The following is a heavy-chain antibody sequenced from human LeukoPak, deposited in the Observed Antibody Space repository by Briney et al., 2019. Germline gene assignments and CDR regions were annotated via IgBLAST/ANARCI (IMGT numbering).Heavy chain of an antibody. D-gene: IGHD3-10*01. Sequence: ASVKVSCKASGYTFAAHHIHWVRPAPGQGLEWMGWILPDGRDTKYSQEFQDRMTLTTDTSTNTAYMELSRLIPDDTAVYYCSGRYGPGPVWGQGTLISASP. J-gene: IGHJ4*02. V-gene: IGHV1-2*02. CDR2: ILPDGRDT. CDR1: GYTFAAHH. CDR3: SGRYGPGPV.